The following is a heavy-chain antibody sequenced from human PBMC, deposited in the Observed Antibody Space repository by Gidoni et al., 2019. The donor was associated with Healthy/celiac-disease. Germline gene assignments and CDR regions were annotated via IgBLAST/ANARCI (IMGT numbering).Heavy chain of an antibody. D-gene: IGHD3-10*01. CDR3: ASVLLEYGSGSYYLDY. CDR2: IYYSGST. Sequence: QLQLQESGPGLVKPSETLSLTCTVSGGSISSSSYYWGWIRQPPGKGLEWIGSIYYSGSTYYNPSLKSRVTISVDTSKNQFSLKLSSVTAADTAVYYCASVLLEYGSGSYYLDYWGQGTLVTVSS. CDR1: GGSISSSSYY. J-gene: IGHJ4*02. V-gene: IGHV4-39*01.